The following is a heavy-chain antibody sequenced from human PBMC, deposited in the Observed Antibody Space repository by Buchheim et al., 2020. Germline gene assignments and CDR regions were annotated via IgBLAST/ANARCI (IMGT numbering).Heavy chain of an antibody. CDR3: ARGYQSSGRSKFDY. J-gene: IGHJ4*02. D-gene: IGHD6-19*01. V-gene: IGHV3-30-3*01. CDR1: GFTLRTYG. CDR2: ISHDETNK. Sequence: QVQLVESGGGVVQPGRSLRLSYAASGFTLRTYGMHWVRQAPGKGLEWVTFISHDETNKYYADSVKGRFTISRDNSKNTMSLQMNSLRVEDTAVYYCARGYQSSGRSKFDYWGQGTL.